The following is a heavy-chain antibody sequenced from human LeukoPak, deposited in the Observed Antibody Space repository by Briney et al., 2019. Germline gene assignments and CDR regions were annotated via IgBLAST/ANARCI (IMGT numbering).Heavy chain of an antibody. J-gene: IGHJ5*02. CDR2: ISAYNGNT. CDR3: ARDGVQGIVVVPAAREEWFDP. CDR1: GYTFTTYG. D-gene: IGHD2-2*01. V-gene: IGHV1-18*01. Sequence: GASVKVPCKASGYTFTTYGISWVRQAPGQGLEWMGWISAYNGNTNYAQKLQGRVTMTTDTSTSTAYMELRSLRSDDTAVYYCARDGVQGIVVVPAAREEWFDPWGQGTLVTVSS.